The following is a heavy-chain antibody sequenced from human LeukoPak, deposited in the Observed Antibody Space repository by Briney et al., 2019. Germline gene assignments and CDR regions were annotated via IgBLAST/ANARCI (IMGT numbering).Heavy chain of an antibody. CDR3: ARAWYSSSWYAVYYYYGMDV. V-gene: IGHV4-39*01. J-gene: IGHJ6*02. Sequence: SETLSLTCTVSGGSISSTNYFWGWIRQPPGKGLEWIGSINYSGSTYYTPSLKSRVTISVDTSKNQFSLKLNSVTAADTAVYYCARAWYSSSWYAVYYYYGMDVWGQGTTVTVSS. D-gene: IGHD6-13*01. CDR2: INYSGST. CDR1: GGSISSTNYF.